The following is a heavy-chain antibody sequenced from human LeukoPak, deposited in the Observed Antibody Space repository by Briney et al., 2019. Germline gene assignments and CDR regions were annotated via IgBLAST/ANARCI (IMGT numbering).Heavy chain of an antibody. J-gene: IGHJ4*02. CDR2: INYNGGST. Sequence: GGSLRLSCSASGFSFSTYSMHWVRQAPGGGPEYVSGINYNGGSTNYADSVKGRFTISRDNSKNTLYLQMNRLRAEDTAVYYCVTYSGYDPGRYWGQGTLVTVSS. V-gene: IGHV3-64D*06. CDR1: GFSFSTYS. CDR3: VTYSGYDPGRY. D-gene: IGHD5-12*01.